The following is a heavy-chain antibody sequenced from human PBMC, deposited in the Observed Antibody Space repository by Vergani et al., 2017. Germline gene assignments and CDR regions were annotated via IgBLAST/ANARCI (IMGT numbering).Heavy chain of an antibody. CDR2: VYTSGMT. CDR1: DGSINTGAYY. J-gene: IGHJ6*02. CDR3: ARELSYYYGSGSDDYNPYYYEGMDV. D-gene: IGHD3-10*01. Sequence: QLLLQDSGPGQVKPSETLSLTCGVSDGSINTGAYYWSWIRQPAGKGLEWIGRVYTSGMTNYNPSLKSRVTILVDRSKSQLSLKLTSVTAGDTAVYFCARELSYYYGSGSDDYNPYYYEGMDVWGPGTTVTVSS. V-gene: IGHV4-61*02.